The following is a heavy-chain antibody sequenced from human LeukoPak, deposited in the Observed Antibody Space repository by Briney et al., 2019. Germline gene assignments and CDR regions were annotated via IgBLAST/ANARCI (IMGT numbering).Heavy chain of an antibody. V-gene: IGHV3-23*01. CDR1: GFTFSNYA. CDR3: GCDQPFDY. D-gene: IGHD2-2*01. Sequence: PGGSLRLSCAASGFTFSNYAMSWVRQAPGKGLKWVSTINNNGADTYYADSVKGRFTISRDNSYNTVSLQMNSLRAEDTAVYYCGCDQPFDYWGQGTLVTVSS. CDR2: INNNGADT. J-gene: IGHJ4*02.